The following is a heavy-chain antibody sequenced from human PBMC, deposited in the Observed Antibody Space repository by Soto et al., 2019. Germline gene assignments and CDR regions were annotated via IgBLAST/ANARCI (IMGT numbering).Heavy chain of an antibody. D-gene: IGHD6-19*01. V-gene: IGHV3-33*01. CDR3: ARDQQWLVRFYYDF. CDR1: GFTFSSYG. Sequence: GGSLRLSCAASGFTFSSYGMHWVRQAPGKGLEWVAVIWYDGSNKYYADSVKGRFTISRDNSKNTLYLQMNSLRAEDTAVYYCARDQQWLVRFYYDFWGQGTLVTVSS. J-gene: IGHJ4*02. CDR2: IWYDGSNK.